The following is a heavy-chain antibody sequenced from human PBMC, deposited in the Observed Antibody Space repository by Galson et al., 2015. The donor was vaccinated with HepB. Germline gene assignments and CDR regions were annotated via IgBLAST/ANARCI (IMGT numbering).Heavy chain of an antibody. D-gene: IGHD6-13*01. V-gene: IGHV5-51*03. Sequence: QSGAEVKKPGESLRISSKVSGLSSGTNWIAWVRQMPEKGLELMGIIDLDDSETRYSPSFEGQVTISADGSIDTAYLQWSSLKASDSAIYFCARLKAVAAAGAGYLDYWGQGALITVSS. CDR2: IDLDDSET. J-gene: IGHJ4*02. CDR3: ARLKAVAAAGAGYLDY. CDR1: GLSSGTNW.